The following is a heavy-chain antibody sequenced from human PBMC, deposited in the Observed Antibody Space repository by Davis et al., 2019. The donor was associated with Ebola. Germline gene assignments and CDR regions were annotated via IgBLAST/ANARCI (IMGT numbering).Heavy chain of an antibody. J-gene: IGHJ6*02. Sequence: PGGSLRLSCQGSRYTFTSYWIGWVRQMPGKGLEWMGIIYPGDSDTRYSPSFQGQVTISADKSISTAYLQWSSLKASDTAIYYCARHSKQVIFGVIPKHYYGMDVWGQGTTVTVSS. CDR2: IYPGDSDT. D-gene: IGHD3-3*01. V-gene: IGHV5-51*01. CDR3: ARHSKQVIFGVIPKHYYGMDV. CDR1: RYTFTSYW.